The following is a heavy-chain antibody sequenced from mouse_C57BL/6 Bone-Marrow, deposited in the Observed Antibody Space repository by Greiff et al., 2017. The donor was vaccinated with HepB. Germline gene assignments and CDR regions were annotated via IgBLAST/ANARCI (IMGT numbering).Heavy chain of an antibody. J-gene: IGHJ2*01. V-gene: IGHV1-55*01. Sequence: QVHVKQPGAELVKPGASVKMSCKASGYTFTSYWITWVKQRPGQGLEWIGDIYPGSGSTNYNETFKSKATLTVDTSSSTAYMQLSSLTSEDSAVYYCVNWVDFDYWGQGTTLTVSS. CDR2: IYPGSGST. D-gene: IGHD4-1*02. CDR1: GYTFTSYW. CDR3: VNWVDFDY.